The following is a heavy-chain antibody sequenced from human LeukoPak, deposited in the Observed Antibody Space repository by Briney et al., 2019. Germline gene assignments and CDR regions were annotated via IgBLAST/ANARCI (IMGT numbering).Heavy chain of an antibody. CDR3: ARLFTRAWEYRYGMDV. J-gene: IGHJ6*02. CDR2: IYIDGLT. CDR1: GGSIRTDGSY. D-gene: IGHD1-26*01. V-gene: IGHV4-39*01. Sequence: SETLSLTCTVSGGSIRTDGSYWPWICRPPGKGLERIGSIYIDGLTHYHSSLQSRVTLTIYTAKNQFSLKLTSVTAPDTAFFYCARLFTRAWEYRYGMDVWGQGTAVTVSS.